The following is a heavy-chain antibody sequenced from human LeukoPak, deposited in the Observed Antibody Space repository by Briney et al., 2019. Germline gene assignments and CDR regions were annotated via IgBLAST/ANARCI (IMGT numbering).Heavy chain of an antibody. CDR2: IHYSRTN. CDR1: GASISSYY. CDR3: ATFFGVANPIDY. D-gene: IGHD3-3*01. J-gene: IGHJ4*02. V-gene: IGHV4-59*01. Sequence: SETLSLTCTVSGASISSYYWNWVRQPPGKGLEWIGYIHYSRTNYYNPSLKSRVTISLDTSKSQFSLKLSSVTAAVTAVYNCATFFGVANPIDYWREGTLVTDSP.